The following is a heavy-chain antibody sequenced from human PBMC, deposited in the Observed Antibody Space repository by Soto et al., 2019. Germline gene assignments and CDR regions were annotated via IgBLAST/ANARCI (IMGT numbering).Heavy chain of an antibody. V-gene: IGHV4-39*01. CDR2: IYYSGST. CDR3: ARQGHSSSWVNYYYYGMDV. Sequence: PSETLSLTCTVSGGSISSSSYYWGWIRQPPGKGLEWIGSIYYSGSTYYNPSLKSRVTISVDTSKNQFSLKLSSVTAADTAVYYCARQGHSSSWVNYYYYGMDVWGQGTTVTVSS. D-gene: IGHD6-13*01. J-gene: IGHJ6*02. CDR1: GGSISSSSYY.